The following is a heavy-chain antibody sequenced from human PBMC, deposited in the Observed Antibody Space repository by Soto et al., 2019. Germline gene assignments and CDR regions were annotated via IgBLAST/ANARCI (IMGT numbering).Heavy chain of an antibody. CDR3: AGSSGWYFVGY. V-gene: IGHV4-59*01. J-gene: IGHJ4*02. CDR2: IYYSGST. CDR1: GGSISSYY. Sequence: QVQLQGSGPGLVKPSETLSLTCTVSGGSISSYYWSWIRQPPGKGLEWIGSIYYSGSTNYNPSLKSRVTISVDTSKNQFSLKLSSVTAADTAVYYCAGSSGWYFVGYWGQGTLVTVSS. D-gene: IGHD6-19*01.